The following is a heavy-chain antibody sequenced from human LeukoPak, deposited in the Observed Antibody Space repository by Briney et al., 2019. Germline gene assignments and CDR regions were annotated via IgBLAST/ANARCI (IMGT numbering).Heavy chain of an antibody. CDR3: ARRPRFGRGYYRTHWFDP. Sequence: ASVKVSCKASGYTFTSYESNWVRQATGQGLEWMGWMNPNSGNTGYAQKFQGRVTITRNTSISTAYMELSSLRSEDTDVYYCARRPRFGRGYYRTHWFDPWGQGTLVTVSS. CDR1: GYTFTSYE. J-gene: IGHJ5*02. V-gene: IGHV1-8*03. D-gene: IGHD3-22*01. CDR2: MNPNSGNT.